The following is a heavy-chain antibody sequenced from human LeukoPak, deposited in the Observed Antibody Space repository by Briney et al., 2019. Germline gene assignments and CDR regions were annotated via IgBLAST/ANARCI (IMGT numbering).Heavy chain of an antibody. Sequence: SETLSLTCAVSGGSFSGYYWYWIRQPPGKGLEWIGEINHGESTNYNPSLKSRATLSVDTSKNQFSLKLTSVTAADTAVYFCARGRTYYYDTSGYYPSIYYGMDVWGQGTTVIVSS. CDR3: ARGRTYYYDTSGYYPSIYYGMDV. J-gene: IGHJ6*02. CDR2: INHGEST. CDR1: GGSFSGYY. D-gene: IGHD3-22*01. V-gene: IGHV4-34*01.